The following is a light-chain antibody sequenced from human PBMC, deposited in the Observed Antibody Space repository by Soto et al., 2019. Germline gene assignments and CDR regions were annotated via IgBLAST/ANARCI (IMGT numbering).Light chain of an antibody. CDR3: QQYGTSEII. CDR1: QSLSNSF. Sequence: IVLTQSPGTLSLSPGERATLSCRASQSLSNSFIAWYQQKPGQAPRLLIYDTSSRATGIPDRFSGSGSGTDFTLTISRLEPEDFSVLYCQQYGTSEIIFGQGTRLEIK. CDR2: DTS. V-gene: IGKV3-20*01. J-gene: IGKJ5*01.